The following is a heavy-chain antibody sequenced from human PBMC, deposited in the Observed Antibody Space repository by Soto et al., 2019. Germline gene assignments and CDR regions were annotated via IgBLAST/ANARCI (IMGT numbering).Heavy chain of an antibody. D-gene: IGHD6-19*01. V-gene: IGHV3-23*01. CDR3: AKNSVWYGH. CDR1: GFTFSSCS. Sequence: EVQLLESGGGLVQPGGSLRLSCAASGFTFSSCSMSWVRQAPGKGLEWVSGITVSGATTFYAESVKGRFTISRDDSKNTVYLQMNSLRAEDTAVYYCAKNSVWYGHWGQGTLVTVSS. CDR2: ITVSGATT. J-gene: IGHJ4*02.